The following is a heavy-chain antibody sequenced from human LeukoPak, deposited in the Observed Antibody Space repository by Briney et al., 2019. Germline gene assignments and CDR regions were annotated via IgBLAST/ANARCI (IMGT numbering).Heavy chain of an antibody. CDR3: ARYAGTAMVTFYRDYYYMDV. CDR1: GYTFTSYG. Sequence: ASVKVSCKASGYTFTSYGISWVRQAPGQGLEWIGWISAYNGNTNYAQKLQGRVTMTTDTSTSTAYMELRSLRSDDTAVYYCARYAGTAMVTFYRDYYYMDVWGKGTTVTVSS. CDR2: ISAYNGNT. J-gene: IGHJ6*03. D-gene: IGHD5-18*01. V-gene: IGHV1-18*01.